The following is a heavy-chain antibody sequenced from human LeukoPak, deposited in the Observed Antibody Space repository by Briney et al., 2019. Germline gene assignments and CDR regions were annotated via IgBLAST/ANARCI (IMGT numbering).Heavy chain of an antibody. CDR1: GYTFTSYY. J-gene: IGHJ6*02. CDR3: ARDPGVGATFGMDV. Sequence: ASVKVSCKASGYTFTSYYMHWVRQAPGQGLEWMGIINPSGGSTSYAQKFQGRATMTRDTSTSTVYKELSSLRSEDTALYYCARDPGVGATFGMDVWGQGTTVTVSS. D-gene: IGHD1-26*01. V-gene: IGHV1-46*01. CDR2: INPSGGST.